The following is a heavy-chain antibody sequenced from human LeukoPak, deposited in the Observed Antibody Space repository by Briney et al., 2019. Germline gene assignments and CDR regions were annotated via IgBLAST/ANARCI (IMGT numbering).Heavy chain of an antibody. V-gene: IGHV4-31*03. D-gene: IGHD3-22*01. CDR1: GGSISSGGYY. CDR2: IYYSGST. J-gene: IGHJ5*02. Sequence: PSETLSLTCTVSGGSISSGGYYWSWIRQHPGKGLEWIGYIYYSGSTYYNPSLKSRVTISVDTSKNQFSLKLSSVTAADTAVYYCARAEYYYDSSGYYPSLYNWFDPWGQGTLVTVSS. CDR3: ARAEYYYDSSGYYPSLYNWFDP.